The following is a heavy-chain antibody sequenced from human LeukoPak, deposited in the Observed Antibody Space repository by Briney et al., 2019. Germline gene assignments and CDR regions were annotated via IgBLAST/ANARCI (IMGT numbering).Heavy chain of an antibody. CDR1: GFMFTTYW. CDR2: IKPDGSET. D-gene: IGHD6-13*01. Sequence: GGSLRLSCAASGFMFTTYWMTWVRQAPGKGPEWVANIKPDGSETYYVDSVKGRFTISRDNTKNLLYLQMNNLRSEDAAVYYCGGFGYEAAVDLWGQGTLVTVPS. J-gene: IGHJ4*02. CDR3: GGFGYEAAVDL. V-gene: IGHV3-7*01.